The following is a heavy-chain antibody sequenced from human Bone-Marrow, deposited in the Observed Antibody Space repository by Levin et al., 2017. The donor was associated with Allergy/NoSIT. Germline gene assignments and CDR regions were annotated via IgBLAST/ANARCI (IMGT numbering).Heavy chain of an antibody. CDR2: IRSTIDGGTT. D-gene: IGHD3-22*01. CDR1: GFIFSDGW. CDR3: TTDRTYYYDSSGYYYGLDY. J-gene: IGHJ4*02. Sequence: GGSLRLSCAASGFIFSDGWMSWVRQAPGKGLEWVGRIRSTIDGGTTDYAASVKGRFTISRDDSKNTLYLQINSLKTEDTAVYYCTTDRTYYYDSSGYYYGLDYWGQGTLVTVS. V-gene: IGHV3-15*01.